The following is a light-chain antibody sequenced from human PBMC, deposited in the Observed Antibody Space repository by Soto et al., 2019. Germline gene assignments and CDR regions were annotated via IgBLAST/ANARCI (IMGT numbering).Light chain of an antibody. V-gene: IGKV3-20*01. CDR2: GAS. CDR1: HSVNSRY. J-gene: IGKJ2*01. Sequence: EIVLTQSPGTLSLSPGERATLSCRASHSVNSRYLAWYQQKPGQAPRLLIYGASSRATGIPDRFSGSGSGTDFTLTISRLEPEDFVVSYCQQYGSSPPYTFGQGNKLEIK. CDR3: QQYGSSPPYT.